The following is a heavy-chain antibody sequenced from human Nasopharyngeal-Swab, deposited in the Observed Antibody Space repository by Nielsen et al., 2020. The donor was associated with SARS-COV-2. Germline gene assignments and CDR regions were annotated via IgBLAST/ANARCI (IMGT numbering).Heavy chain of an antibody. Sequence: VRQAPGKGLEWIGEIYHSGSTNYNPSLKSRVTISVDKSKNQFSLKLSSVTAADTAVYYCAREDYYDSSGYPPYYYYGMDVWGQGATVTVSS. J-gene: IGHJ6*02. CDR3: AREDYYDSSGYPPYYYYGMDV. CDR2: IYHSGST. V-gene: IGHV4-4*02. D-gene: IGHD3-22*01.